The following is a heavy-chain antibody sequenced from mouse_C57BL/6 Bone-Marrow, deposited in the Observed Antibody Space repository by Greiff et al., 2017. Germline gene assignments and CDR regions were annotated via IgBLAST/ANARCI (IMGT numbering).Heavy chain of an antibody. CDR3: AKIYYGPFDY. J-gene: IGHJ2*01. D-gene: IGHD2-1*01. CDR1: GYTFTSYW. Sequence: QVQLKQPGAELVKPGASVKMSCKASGYTFTSYWITWVKQRPGQGLEWIGDIYPGSGSTNYNEKFKSKATLTVDTSSSPAYMQLSSLTSEDSAVYYCAKIYYGPFDYWGQGTTLTVSS. CDR2: IYPGSGST. V-gene: IGHV1-55*01.